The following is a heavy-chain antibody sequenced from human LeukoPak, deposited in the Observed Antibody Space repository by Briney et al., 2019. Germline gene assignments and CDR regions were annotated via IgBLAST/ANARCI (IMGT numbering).Heavy chain of an antibody. Sequence: SETLSLTCTVSGGSISSYYWSWIRQPPGKGLEWIGYIYYSGSNNYNPSLKSRVTISVDTSKNQFSLKLSSVTAADTAVYYCARVIEYYDILTGYYNAPGAFDIWGQGTMVTVSS. J-gene: IGHJ3*02. CDR2: IYYSGSN. CDR3: ARVIEYYDILTGYYNAPGAFDI. D-gene: IGHD3-9*01. CDR1: GGSISSYY. V-gene: IGHV4-59*01.